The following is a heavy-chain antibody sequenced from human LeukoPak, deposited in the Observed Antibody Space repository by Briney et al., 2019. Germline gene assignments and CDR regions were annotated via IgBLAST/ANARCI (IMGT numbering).Heavy chain of an antibody. J-gene: IGHJ4*02. CDR3: AREDTTNGVTHFDY. Sequence: SQTLSLTCAISGDSVSANNAAWNWIRQSPSRGLEWLGRTYYRSKWYTAYAVSVKGRITINSDTSKNQFSLHLNSVTPEDTAVYYCAREDTTNGVTHFDYWGQGTLVTVSS. CDR1: GDSVSANNAA. V-gene: IGHV6-1*01. D-gene: IGHD2-8*01. CDR2: TYYRSKWYT.